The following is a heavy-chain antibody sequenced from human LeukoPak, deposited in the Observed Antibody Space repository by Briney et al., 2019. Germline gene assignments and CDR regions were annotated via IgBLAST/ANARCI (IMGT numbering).Heavy chain of an antibody. CDR2: IYPGDSDT. J-gene: IGHJ4*02. V-gene: IGHV5-51*01. Sequence: GESLKISCKGSGYSFTSYWIGWVRQMPGKGLEWMGIIYPGDSDTRYSPSFQGRVTISADKSISTAYLQWSSLKASDTAMYYCARIPHTSYDILTGYYPYFDYWGQGTLVTVSS. CDR1: GYSFTSYW. D-gene: IGHD3-9*01. CDR3: ARIPHTSYDILTGYYPYFDY.